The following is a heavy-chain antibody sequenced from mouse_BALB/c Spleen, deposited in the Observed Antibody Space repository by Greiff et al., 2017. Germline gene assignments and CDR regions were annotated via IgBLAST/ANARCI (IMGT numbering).Heavy chain of an antibody. V-gene: IGHV14-4*02. Sequence: VQLKESGAELVRSGASVKLSCTASGFNIKDYYMHWVKQRPEQGLEWIGWIDPENGDTEYAPKFQGKATMTADTSSNTAYLQLSSLTSEDTAVYYCNGLRYWYFDVWGAGTTVTVSS. J-gene: IGHJ1*01. D-gene: IGHD1-1*01. CDR3: NGLRYWYFDV. CDR2: IDPENGDT. CDR1: GFNIKDYY.